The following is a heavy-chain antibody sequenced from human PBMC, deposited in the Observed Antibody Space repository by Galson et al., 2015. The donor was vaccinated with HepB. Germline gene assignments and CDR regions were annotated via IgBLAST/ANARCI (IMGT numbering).Heavy chain of an antibody. CDR1: GYTFTSQW. Sequence: QSGAEVKKPGESLKISCKGSGYTFTSQWSGWVRQMPGKGLEWMGIVYPDDSDTRYSPSFQGQVTISADKSISTAYLQWSSLKASDTAMYYCARGYCYSGNCRNYYGMDVWGQGTTVTVSS. CDR2: VYPDDSDT. J-gene: IGHJ6*02. CDR3: ARGYCYSGNCRNYYGMDV. D-gene: IGHD2-15*01. V-gene: IGHV5-51*01.